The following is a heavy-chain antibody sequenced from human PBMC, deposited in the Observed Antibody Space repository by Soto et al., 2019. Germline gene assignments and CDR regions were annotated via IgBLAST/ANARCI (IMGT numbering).Heavy chain of an antibody. V-gene: IGHV3-23*01. CDR1: GFTFSIYA. J-gene: IGHJ3*02. D-gene: IGHD3-10*01. CDR2: ISGSGGST. Sequence: EVQLLESGGGLVQPGGSLRLSCAASGFTFSIYAMTWVRQAPGKGLEWVSSISGSGGSTYYADSVKGRFTISRDNSKNTLYLQMNSLRAEDTALYCCAKPYYYGSGTGPDAFDIWGQGTMVTVSS. CDR3: AKPYYYGSGTGPDAFDI.